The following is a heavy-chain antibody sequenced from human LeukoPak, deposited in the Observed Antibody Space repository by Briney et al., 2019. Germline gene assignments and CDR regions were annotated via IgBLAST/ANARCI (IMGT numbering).Heavy chain of an antibody. CDR3: ARERGGSPGIAGATPWGSDAFDI. CDR1: GGTFSSYA. V-gene: IGHV1-69*01. CDR2: IIPIFGTA. D-gene: IGHD1-26*01. J-gene: IGHJ3*02. Sequence: ASVKVSCKASGGTFSSYAISWVRQAPGQGLEWMGGIIPIFGTANYAQKFQGRVTITADESTSTAYMELSSLRSEDTAVYYCARERGGSPGIAGATPWGSDAFDIWGQGTMVTVSS.